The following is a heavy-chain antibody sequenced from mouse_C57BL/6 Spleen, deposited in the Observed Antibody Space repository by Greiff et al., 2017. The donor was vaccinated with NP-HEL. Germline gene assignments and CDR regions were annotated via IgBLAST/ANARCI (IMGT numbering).Heavy chain of an antibody. Sequence: QVQLQQPGAELVKPGASVKMSCKASGYTFTSYWITWVKQRPGQGLEWIGDIYPGSGSTNYNEKFKSKATLTVDTSSSTAYMQLSSLTSEDSAVYYCARDGELTARFAYWGQGTLVTVSA. CDR1: GYTFTSYW. D-gene: IGHD3-1*01. CDR2: IYPGSGST. V-gene: IGHV1-55*01. CDR3: ARDGELTARFAY. J-gene: IGHJ3*01.